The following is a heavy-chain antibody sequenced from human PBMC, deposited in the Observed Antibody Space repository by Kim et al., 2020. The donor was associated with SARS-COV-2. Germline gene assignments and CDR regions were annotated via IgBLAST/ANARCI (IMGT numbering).Heavy chain of an antibody. Sequence: SETLSLTCTVSGGSISSYYWSWIRQPPGKGLEWIGYIYYSGSTNYNPSLKSRVTISVDTSKNQFSLKLSSVTAADTAVYYCALTPMITFGGVIVMRGWFDPWGQGTLVTVSS. J-gene: IGHJ5*02. V-gene: IGHV4-59*01. CDR1: GGSISSYY. D-gene: IGHD3-16*02. CDR3: ALTPMITFGGVIVMRGWFDP. CDR2: IYYSGST.